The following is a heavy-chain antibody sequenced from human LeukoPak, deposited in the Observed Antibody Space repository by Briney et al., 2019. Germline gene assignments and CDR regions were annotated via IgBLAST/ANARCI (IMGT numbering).Heavy chain of an antibody. D-gene: IGHD3-22*01. Sequence: SETLSLTCTVSGASINNYYWSWVRQPPLKGLEPIGYIYSTGDTSYNLSLESRVSISMDTSKNHFSLEITSVTAADTAVYYCARGSRVYDRSGFHTWHDYWGHGTLVTVSS. J-gene: IGHJ4*03. CDR3: ARGSRVYDRSGFHTWHDY. CDR1: GASINNYY. V-gene: IGHV4-59*01. CDR2: IYSTGDT.